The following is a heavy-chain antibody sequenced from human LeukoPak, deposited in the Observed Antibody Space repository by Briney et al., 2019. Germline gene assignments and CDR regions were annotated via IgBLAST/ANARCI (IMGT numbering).Heavy chain of an antibody. Sequence: GASVKVSCKASGYTFTVYYMHWVRQAPGQGLEWMGWINPNSGGTNYAQKFQGRVTMTRDTSISTAYMELSRLRSDDTAVYYCARDIKGYYDFWSGYTTEPYYFDYWGQGTLVTVSS. J-gene: IGHJ4*02. CDR3: ARDIKGYYDFWSGYTTEPYYFDY. D-gene: IGHD3-3*01. V-gene: IGHV1-2*02. CDR2: INPNSGGT. CDR1: GYTFTVYY.